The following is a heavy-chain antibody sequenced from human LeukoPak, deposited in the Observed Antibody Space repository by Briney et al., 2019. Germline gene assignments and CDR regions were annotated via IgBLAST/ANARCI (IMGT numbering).Heavy chain of an antibody. CDR1: GGSFSGYY. CDR2: INHSGST. J-gene: IGHJ6*03. V-gene: IGHV4-34*01. D-gene: IGHD6-6*01. Sequence: SETLSLTCAVSGGSFSGYYWSWIRQPPGKGLEWIGEINHSGSTNYNPSLKSRVTISVDTSKNQFSLKLSSVTAADTAVYYCARDRARPNYYYYMDVWGKGTTVTVPS. CDR3: ARDRARPNYYYYMDV.